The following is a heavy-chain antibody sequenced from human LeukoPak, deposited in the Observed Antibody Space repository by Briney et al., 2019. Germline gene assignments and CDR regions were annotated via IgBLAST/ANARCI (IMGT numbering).Heavy chain of an antibody. D-gene: IGHD3-16*02. J-gene: IGHJ4*02. CDR2: ISGSGGST. V-gene: IGHV3-23*01. Sequence: GGSLRLSCAASGFTFSSYAMSWVRQAPGKGLEWVSAISGSGGSTYYADSVKGRLTISRDNSKNTLYLQMNSLRAEDTAVYYCAKGGDYDYVWGSYRLLDYWGQGTLVTVSS. CDR1: GFTFSSYA. CDR3: AKGGDYDYVWGSYRLLDY.